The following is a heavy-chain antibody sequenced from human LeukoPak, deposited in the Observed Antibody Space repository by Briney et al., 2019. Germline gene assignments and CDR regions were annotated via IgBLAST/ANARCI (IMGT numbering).Heavy chain of an antibody. V-gene: IGHV3-74*03. CDR1: GFTFSSSW. J-gene: IGHJ4*02. Sequence: GGPLRLSCAASGFTFSSSWMHWVRQAPGKGLVWVSHINSDGSNTKYADSVKGRFTISRDNAKNTLSLQMNSLRAEDTAVYYCARGSPLGGNWGQGTLVTVSS. CDR3: ARGSPLGGN. CDR2: INSDGSNT.